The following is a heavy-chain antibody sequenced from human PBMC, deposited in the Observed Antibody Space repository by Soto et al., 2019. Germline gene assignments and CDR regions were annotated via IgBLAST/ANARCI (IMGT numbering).Heavy chain of an antibody. D-gene: IGHD4-17*01. CDR2: IYYSGST. Sequence: PSETLSLTCTVSGGSISSYYWSWIRQPPGKGLEWIGYIYYSGSTNYNPSLKSRVTMSADTSKSQFSLNLSSVTPADTAVYYCARVSPADFGDYPSWFDPWGQGTLVTVSS. J-gene: IGHJ5*02. CDR3: ARVSPADFGDYPSWFDP. CDR1: GGSISSYY. V-gene: IGHV4-59*01.